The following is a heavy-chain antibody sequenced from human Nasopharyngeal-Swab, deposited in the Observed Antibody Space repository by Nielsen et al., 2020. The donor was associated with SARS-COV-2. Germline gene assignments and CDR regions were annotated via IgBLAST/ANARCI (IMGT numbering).Heavy chain of an antibody. V-gene: IGHV4-4*07. CDR3: ARSGTTKYGLDV. J-gene: IGHJ6*01. CDR1: GGPISGYF. D-gene: IGHD1-1*01. CDR2: VYTSGST. Sequence: SETLSLTCSVSGGPISGYFLSWIRQPAGEGLEWIGRVYTSGSTNYNPSLKSRVTISIDMSKNQFSLELRSVTAADTACYYCARSGTTKYGLDVWGQGTTVIVSS.